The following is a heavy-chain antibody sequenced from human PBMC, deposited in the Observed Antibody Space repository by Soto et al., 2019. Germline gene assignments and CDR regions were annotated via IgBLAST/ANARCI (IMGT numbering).Heavy chain of an antibody. CDR2: IYYSGST. J-gene: IGHJ5*02. Sequence: QVQLQESGPGLLKPSQTLSLTCTVSGGSISSGGYYWSWIRQHPGKALEWIGYIYYSGSTYYNQSRKSRVTISVDTSKNQFSLKLSSVTAAETAVYYCASRYCGGDCKNWFDPWGQGTLVTVSS. CDR3: ASRYCGGDCKNWFDP. V-gene: IGHV4-31*03. CDR1: GGSISSGGYY. D-gene: IGHD2-21*02.